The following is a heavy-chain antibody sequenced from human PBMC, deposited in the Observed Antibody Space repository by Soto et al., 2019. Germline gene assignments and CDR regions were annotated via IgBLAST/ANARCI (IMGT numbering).Heavy chain of an antibody. V-gene: IGHV3-33*01. D-gene: IGHD5-12*01. J-gene: IGHJ4*02. Sequence: QVQLVESGGGVVQPGRSLRLSCAATGFTFNNYGMHWVRQAPGKGLEWVAVIRYDGTNKYYEDSLKGRVTISRDNSKNTLYLQMNSLRAEDTAVYYCARDAYSGYAMDYWGQGTLVTVSS. CDR1: GFTFNNYG. CDR2: IRYDGTNK. CDR3: ARDAYSGYAMDY.